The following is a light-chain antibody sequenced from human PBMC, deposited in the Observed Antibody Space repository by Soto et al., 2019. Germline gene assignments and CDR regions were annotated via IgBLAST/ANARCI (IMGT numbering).Light chain of an antibody. J-gene: IGLJ3*02. CDR3: SSYTSSSTFV. CDR1: SSDVGGYNY. CDR2: EVS. Sequence: QSALTQPASVSGSPGQSITISCTGTSSDVGGYNYVSWYQQHPGKAPKLMIYEVSNRLPGVFNRFSGSKSGNTASLIISELQDEEGDKYCCSSYTSSSTFVFGGGTKLTVL. V-gene: IGLV2-14*01.